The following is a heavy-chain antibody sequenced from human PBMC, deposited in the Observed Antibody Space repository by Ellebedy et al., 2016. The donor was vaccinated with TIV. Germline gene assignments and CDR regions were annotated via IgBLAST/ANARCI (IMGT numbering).Heavy chain of an antibody. J-gene: IGHJ3*02. V-gene: IGHV1-2*02. CDR3: AREFCPTFNCRDAFDI. CDR1: GYIFTDYY. D-gene: IGHD2/OR15-2a*01. CDR2: INPKSDAT. Sequence: ASVKVSCKASGYIFTDYYIHWVRQAPGQGLEWMGWINPKSDATNYAQKFEGRVTMTKDTSVTTVYMELTRLRSDDTAVYFCAREFCPTFNCRDAFDIWGQGTMVAVSS.